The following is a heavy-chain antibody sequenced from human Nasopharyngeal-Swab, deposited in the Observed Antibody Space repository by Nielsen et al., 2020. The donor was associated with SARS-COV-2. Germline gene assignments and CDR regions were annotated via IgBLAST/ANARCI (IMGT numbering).Heavy chain of an antibody. V-gene: IGHV1-18*01. Sequence: ASVKVSCKASGYTFISYGISWVRQAPGQGLEWMGCISAYNGNTNYAQKLQGRVTMTTDTSTSTAYMELRRLRSDDTAVYYCASFGSYYDYYYYGMDVWGQGTTVTVAS. D-gene: IGHD1-26*01. CDR1: GYTFISYG. CDR3: ASFGSYYDYYYYGMDV. J-gene: IGHJ6*02. CDR2: ISAYNGNT.